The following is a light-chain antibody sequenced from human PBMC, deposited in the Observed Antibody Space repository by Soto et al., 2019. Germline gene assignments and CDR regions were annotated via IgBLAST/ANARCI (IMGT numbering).Light chain of an antibody. V-gene: IGKV3-20*01. CDR3: QQYGSSPRT. CDR1: QSLSDN. Sequence: IVMTQSPDILAVSPGETVTLYCRASQSLSDNLAWYQQKPGQAPRLLIFRASSRASGVPARFSGGGSGTEFTLTISRLETEELAVYYCQQYGSSPRTVGQGTKGDIK. J-gene: IGKJ2*01. CDR2: RAS.